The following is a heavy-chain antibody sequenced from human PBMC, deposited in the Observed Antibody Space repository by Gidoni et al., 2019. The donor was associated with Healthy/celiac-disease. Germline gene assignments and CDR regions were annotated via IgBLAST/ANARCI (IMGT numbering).Heavy chain of an antibody. CDR2: IYYSGST. Sequence: QLQLQESGPGLVKPSETLSLTCTVSGGSISSRSYYWGWIRQPPGKGLVWIGSIYYSGSTYYNPSLKSRVTISVDTSKNQFSLKLSSVTAADTAVYYCARHIGCSGGSCYPGRFDPWGQGTLVTVSS. D-gene: IGHD2-15*01. V-gene: IGHV4-39*01. CDR3: ARHIGCSGGSCYPGRFDP. J-gene: IGHJ5*02. CDR1: GGSISSRSYY.